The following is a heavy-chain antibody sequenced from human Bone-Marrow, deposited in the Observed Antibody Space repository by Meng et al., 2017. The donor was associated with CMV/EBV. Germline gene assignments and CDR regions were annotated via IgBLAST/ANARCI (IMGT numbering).Heavy chain of an antibody. J-gene: IGHJ6*02. CDR1: GFTFSSYS. D-gene: IGHD3-10*01. Sequence: GGSLRLSCAASGFTFSSYSMNWVRQAPGKGLEWVSSISGSSYIYYADSVKGRFTISRDNAKNSLYLQMNSLRAEDTAVYYCARDPPQKLGGMDVWGQGTTVTVSS. V-gene: IGHV3-21*01. CDR2: ISGSSYI. CDR3: ARDPPQKLGGMDV.